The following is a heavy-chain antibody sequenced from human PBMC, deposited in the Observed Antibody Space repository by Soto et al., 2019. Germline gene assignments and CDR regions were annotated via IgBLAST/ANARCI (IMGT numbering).Heavy chain of an antibody. Sequence: QVQLQESGPGLVKPSETLSLTCTVSGGSISSYYWSWIRQPPGKGLEWIGYIYYSGSTNYNPSLESRVTISVETSKNQFSLKLSSVTAADTAVYYGARVVPLLGSGTYHDYWGQGTLVTVSS. D-gene: IGHD3-10*01. CDR1: GGSISSYY. V-gene: IGHV4-59*01. CDR2: IYYSGST. J-gene: IGHJ4*02. CDR3: ARVVPLLGSGTYHDY.